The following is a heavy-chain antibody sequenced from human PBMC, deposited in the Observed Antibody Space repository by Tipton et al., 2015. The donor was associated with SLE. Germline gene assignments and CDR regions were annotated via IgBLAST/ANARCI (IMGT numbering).Heavy chain of an antibody. J-gene: IGHJ4*02. CDR2: ISGYNGDT. V-gene: IGHV1-18*01. Sequence: QSGAEVKKPGASVKVSCKASGYTFINYAITWVRQAPGQGLEWMGWISGYNGDTNYAQKVQGRVTMTRDTSTSTVYMELRSLKSDDTAVYYCGRDKSTWTQVSFDYWGQGTLVTVSS. D-gene: IGHD2/OR15-2a*01. CDR3: GRDKSTWTQVSFDY. CDR1: GYTFINYA.